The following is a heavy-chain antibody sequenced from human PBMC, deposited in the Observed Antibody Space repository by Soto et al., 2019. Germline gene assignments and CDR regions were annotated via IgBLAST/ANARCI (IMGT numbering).Heavy chain of an antibody. D-gene: IGHD6-19*01. CDR2: ISWNSGTI. Sequence: EVQLVESGGGLVQPGRSLRLSCTASGFIFADYAMEWVRQAPGKGLEWVSGISWNSGTIGYEDSVRGRFAISRDNAKKSLYLQMNSLRVEDTALYYCAKWAYSSRLDDEAFDIWGQGTMVTVSS. CDR3: AKWAYSSRLDDEAFDI. CDR1: GFIFADYA. J-gene: IGHJ3*02. V-gene: IGHV3-9*01.